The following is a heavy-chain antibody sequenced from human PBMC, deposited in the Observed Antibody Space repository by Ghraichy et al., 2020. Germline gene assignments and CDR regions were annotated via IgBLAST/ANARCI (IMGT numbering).Heavy chain of an antibody. D-gene: IGHD2-2*01. CDR2: ISYDGSNK. Sequence: GGSLRLSCAASGFTFSSYGMHWVRQAPGKGLEWVGVISYDGSNKYYADSVKGRFTISRDNSKNTLYLQMNSLRAEDTAVYYCAKSRYCSSTSCYHYYYGMDVLGQGTTVTVSS. V-gene: IGHV3-30*18. CDR3: AKSRYCSSTSCYHYYYGMDV. CDR1: GFTFSSYG. J-gene: IGHJ6*02.